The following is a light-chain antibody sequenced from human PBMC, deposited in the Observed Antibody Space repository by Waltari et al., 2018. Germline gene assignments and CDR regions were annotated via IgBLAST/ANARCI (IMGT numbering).Light chain of an antibody. CDR3: QQYYSSPVT. V-gene: IGKV4-1*01. CDR1: QSVLYRSDNKNY. CDR2: WAS. J-gene: IGKJ5*01. Sequence: DIVMTQSPDSLAVSLGERRTIDCKFSQSVLYRSDNKNYLGWYQQKPGLPPKLLIYWASTRESGVPDRFSGSGSGTDFTLTISSLQAEDVAVYYCQQYYSSPVTFGQGTRLEIK.